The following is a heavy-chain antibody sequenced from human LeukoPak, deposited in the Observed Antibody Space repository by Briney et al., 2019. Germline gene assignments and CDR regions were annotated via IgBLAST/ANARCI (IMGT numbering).Heavy chain of an antibody. J-gene: IGHJ4*02. D-gene: IGHD2/OR15-2a*01. Sequence: GRCLSLAWSAFGFSVSSYTMSWGRHAPGEGLGWGSSISSSSKSTSYGASVKGRFTISRDNAKPSLYLQMNSLRAQDTAVYYCSRYVGVDYLLGYWGQGTLVTVSS. CDR3: SRYVGVDYLLGY. CDR2: ISSSSKST. CDR1: GFSVSSYT. V-gene: IGHV3-21*01.